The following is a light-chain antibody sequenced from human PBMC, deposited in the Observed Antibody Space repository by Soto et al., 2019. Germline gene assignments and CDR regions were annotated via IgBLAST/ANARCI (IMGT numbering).Light chain of an antibody. CDR3: CSYAGSFYV. Sequence: QSVLTQPRSVSASPGQSVTISCTGTSSDVGGYNYVSWYQQHPGKAPKLMIYYVSKRPSGVPDRFSGSKSGNTACLTISGLQAEDEADYYCCSYAGSFYVFGTGTKV. CDR1: SSDVGGYNY. J-gene: IGLJ1*01. CDR2: YVS. V-gene: IGLV2-11*01.